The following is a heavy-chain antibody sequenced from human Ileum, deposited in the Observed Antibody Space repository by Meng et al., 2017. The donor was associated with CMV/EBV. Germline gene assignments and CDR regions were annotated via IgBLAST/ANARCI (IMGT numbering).Heavy chain of an antibody. CDR3: ARGRYCSSTSCFPFEH. CDR1: GDSVSSSY. J-gene: IGHJ4*02. Sequence: SETLSLTCNVSGDSVSSSYWHWIRQPPGKGLEWIGYIYYTVTSNYNPSLKSRATLSVDTSKNQISLRLTSVTAADTDVYYCARGRYCSSTSCFPFEHWGQGALVTVSS. D-gene: IGHD2-2*01. V-gene: IGHV4-59*02. CDR2: IYYTVTS.